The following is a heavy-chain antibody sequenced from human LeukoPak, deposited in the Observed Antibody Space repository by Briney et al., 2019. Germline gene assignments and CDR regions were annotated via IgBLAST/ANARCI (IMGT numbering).Heavy chain of an antibody. CDR2: IIPIFGTA. J-gene: IGHJ6*03. CDR1: GGTFSSYA. CDR3: ARGLAAAGQGRYYYYYYYMDV. Sequence: SVKVSCKASGGTFSSYAISWVRQAPGQGLEWMGGIIPIFGTANYAQKFQGRVTITAGKSTSTAYMELSSLRSEDTAVYYCARGLAAAGQGRYYYYYYYMDVWGKGTTVTVSS. D-gene: IGHD6-13*01. V-gene: IGHV1-69*06.